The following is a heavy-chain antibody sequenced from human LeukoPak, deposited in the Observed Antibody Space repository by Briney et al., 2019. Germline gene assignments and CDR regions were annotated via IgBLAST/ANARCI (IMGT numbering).Heavy chain of an antibody. CDR1: GFSFDDYA. CDR2: ISWNRGTI. D-gene: IGHD2-2*01. CDR3: VKGGCSSISCYCDY. V-gene: IGHV3-9*01. Sequence: GGSLRLSCVASGFSFDDYAMHWVRQAPGKGLEWVSGISWNRGTIGYADPVKGRFTISRDNAKNSLYLQMNSLRAEDTALYYCVKGGCSSISCYCDYWGQGTLVTVFS. J-gene: IGHJ4*02.